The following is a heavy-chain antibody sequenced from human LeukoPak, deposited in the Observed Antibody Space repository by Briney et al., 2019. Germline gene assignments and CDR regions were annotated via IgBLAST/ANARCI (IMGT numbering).Heavy chain of an antibody. D-gene: IGHD6-19*01. CDR2: ISAYNGNT. CDR1: GYTFTSNG. V-gene: IGHV1-18*01. J-gene: IGHJ4*02. CDR3: ARDQQWLDPARHGFDY. Sequence: GASVKVSCKASGYTFTSNGISWVRQVPGQGLEWMGWISAYNGNTNYAQKFQGRVTMTTDTSTSAADMELRSLTSDDTAVYYCARDQQWLDPARHGFDYWGQGTLVTVSS.